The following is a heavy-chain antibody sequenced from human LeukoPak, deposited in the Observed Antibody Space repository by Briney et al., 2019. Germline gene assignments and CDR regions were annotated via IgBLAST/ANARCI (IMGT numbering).Heavy chain of an antibody. D-gene: IGHD6-25*01. J-gene: IGHJ4*02. CDR1: GYTFTSYY. V-gene: IGHV1-46*01. Sequence: ASVKVSCKASGYTFTSYYMHWVRQAPGQGLEWMGIINPSGGSTSYAQKFQGRVTMTRNTSISTAYMELSSLRSEDTAVYYCARSGYGRLSNFDYWGQGTLVTVSS. CDR3: ARSGYGRLSNFDY. CDR2: INPSGGST.